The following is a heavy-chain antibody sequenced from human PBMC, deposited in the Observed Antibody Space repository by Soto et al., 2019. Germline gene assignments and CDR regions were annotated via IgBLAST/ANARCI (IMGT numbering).Heavy chain of an antibody. V-gene: IGHV3-21*01. CDR2: ISSSSSYI. CDR3: ARDTSYYFDY. J-gene: IGHJ4*02. CDR1: GFTFRSYS. Sequence: GGSLRLSCPTSGFTFRSYSMNWVRQAPGKGLEWVSSISSSSSYIYYADSVKGRFTISRDNAKNSLYLQMNSLRAEDTAVYYCARDTSYYFDYWGQGTLVTVSS. D-gene: IGHD1-26*01.